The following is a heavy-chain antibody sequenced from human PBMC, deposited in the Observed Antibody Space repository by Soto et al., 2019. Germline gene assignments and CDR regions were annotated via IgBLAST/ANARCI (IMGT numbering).Heavy chain of an antibody. CDR1: GCTITSYG. CDR2: ISAYNGNT. V-gene: IGHV1-18*01. Sequence: ASGKVSCEACGCTITSYGISWGRQAPGQGLEWMGWISAYNGNTNYAQKLQGRVTMTTDTSTSTAYMELRSLRSDDTAVYYCAREGEYCSSTSCYVNWFAHWGQGTLVTVSS. J-gene: IGHJ5*02. D-gene: IGHD2-2*01. CDR3: AREGEYCSSTSCYVNWFAH.